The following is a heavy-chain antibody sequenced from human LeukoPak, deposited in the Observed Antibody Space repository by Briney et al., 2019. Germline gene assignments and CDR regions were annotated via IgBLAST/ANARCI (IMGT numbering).Heavy chain of an antibody. CDR1: GGSISSYY. D-gene: IGHD2-2*01. CDR2: IYYNGNT. Sequence: SETLSLTCTVSGGSISSYYWSWIRQPPGKGLEWIGYIYYNGNTNYNPSVKSRVTISVDTSKNQFSLKLSSVTAADTAVYYCARGRGYCSSTSCSAFDHWGQGTLVTVSS. J-gene: IGHJ4*02. CDR3: ARGRGYCSSTSCSAFDH. V-gene: IGHV4-59*01.